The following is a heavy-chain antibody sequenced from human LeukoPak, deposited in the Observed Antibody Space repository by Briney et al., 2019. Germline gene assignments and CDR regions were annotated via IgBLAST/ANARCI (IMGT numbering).Heavy chain of an antibody. CDR3: ARAMVRGVIQY. V-gene: IGHV3-30*04. CDR1: GFTFRAYA. J-gene: IGHJ4*02. D-gene: IGHD3-10*01. Sequence: GGSLRLSCAASGFTFRAYAMHWVRQAPGKGLEWLAVISNDGTIQYYADSVKGRFTISRDNSRNIMNLQTDSLRPEDTALYYCARAMVRGVIQYWGQGTLVTVSS. CDR2: ISNDGTIQ.